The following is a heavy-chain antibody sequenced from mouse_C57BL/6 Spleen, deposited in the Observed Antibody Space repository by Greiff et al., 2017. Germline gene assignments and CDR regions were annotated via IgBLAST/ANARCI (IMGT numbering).Heavy chain of an antibody. CDR2: IDPEDGDT. Sequence: VQLQQSGAELVRPGASVKLSCTASGFNITDYYMHWVKQRPEQGLEWIGRIDPEDGDTEYAPKFQGKATMTADTSSNTAYLQLSSLTSEDTAVYYGTTYDYDKKNYAMDYWGKGTSVTVSS. J-gene: IGHJ4*01. CDR3: TTYDYDKKNYAMDY. D-gene: IGHD2-4*01. CDR1: GFNITDYY. V-gene: IGHV14-1*01.